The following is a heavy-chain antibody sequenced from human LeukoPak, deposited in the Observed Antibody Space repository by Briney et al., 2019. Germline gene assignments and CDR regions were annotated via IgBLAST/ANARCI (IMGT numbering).Heavy chain of an antibody. CDR3: ATDRGWRTSGYYLYYFEY. D-gene: IGHD3-3*01. V-gene: IGHV3-7*01. J-gene: IGHJ4*02. CDR1: GFIFTNYF. Sequence: GGPLRLSCAAPGFIFTNYFMSWVRQAPGKGLEWVTSIKHDGSEKYYVDSVRGRFTISRDNTKNSLYLQMSSLRAEDTAVYYCATDRGWRTSGYYLYYFEYWGQGTLVTFSS. CDR2: IKHDGSEK.